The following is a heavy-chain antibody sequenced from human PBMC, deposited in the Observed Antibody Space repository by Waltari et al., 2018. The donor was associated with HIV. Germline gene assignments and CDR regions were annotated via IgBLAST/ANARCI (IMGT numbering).Heavy chain of an antibody. CDR3: ARDLYYYGSGSRSASAFDI. CDR1: GGSISSYY. D-gene: IGHD3-10*01. Sequence: QVKLQESGPGLVKPSETLSLTCTVPGGSISSYYWSWIRQPDGKGLEWIGRIYTSGGTNYNPSLKSRVTMSVGTSKNQFSLKLSSVTAADTAVYYCARDLYYYGSGSRSASAFDIWGQGTMVTVSS. CDR2: IYTSGGT. V-gene: IGHV4-4*07. J-gene: IGHJ3*02.